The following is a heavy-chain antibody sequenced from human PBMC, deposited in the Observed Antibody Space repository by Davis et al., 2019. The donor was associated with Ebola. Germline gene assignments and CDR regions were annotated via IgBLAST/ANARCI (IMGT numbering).Heavy chain of an antibody. CDR1: GGTFSSYA. D-gene: IGHD4/OR15-4a*01. Sequence: AASVTVPCKASGGTFSSYAINWVRQAPGQGLEWMGGIIPIFGTANYAQKFQGRVTITADKSTSTAYMELSSLRSEDTAVYYCARVRAPYYYYYGMDVWGQGTTVTVSS. CDR3: ARVRAPYYYYYGMDV. V-gene: IGHV1-69*06. J-gene: IGHJ6*02. CDR2: IIPIFGTA.